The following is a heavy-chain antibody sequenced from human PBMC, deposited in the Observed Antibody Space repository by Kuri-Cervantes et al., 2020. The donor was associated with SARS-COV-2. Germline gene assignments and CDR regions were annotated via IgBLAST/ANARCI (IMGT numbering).Heavy chain of an antibody. Sequence: GESLKISCAASGFPFSSYGMHWVRQAPGKGLEWVAVISYDGSNKYYADSVKGRFTISRDNSKNTLYLQMNSLRAEDTAVYYCAKNMVRGVTTDVWGKGTTVTVSS. J-gene: IGHJ6*04. CDR1: GFPFSSYG. D-gene: IGHD3-10*01. CDR3: AKNMVRGVTTDV. V-gene: IGHV3-30*18. CDR2: ISYDGSNK.